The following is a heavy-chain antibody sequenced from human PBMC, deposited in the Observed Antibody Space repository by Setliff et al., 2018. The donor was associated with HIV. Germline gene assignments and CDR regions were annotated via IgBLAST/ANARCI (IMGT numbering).Heavy chain of an antibody. V-gene: IGHV7-4-1*02. CDR2: INTNTGNP. D-gene: IGHD2-15*01. CDR1: GYTFTTYA. J-gene: IGHJ6*03. CDR3: AREVVVAGVHYYNMDV. Sequence: ASVKVSCKASGYTFTTYAMNWVRQAPGQGLEWMGWINTNTGNPTYAQGFTGRFVFSLDTPVSTAYLQISSLKAEDTAVYYCAREVVVAGVHYYNMDVWGKGTTVTVSS.